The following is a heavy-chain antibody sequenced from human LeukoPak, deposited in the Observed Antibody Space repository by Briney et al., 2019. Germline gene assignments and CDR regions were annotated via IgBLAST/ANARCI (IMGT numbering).Heavy chain of an antibody. D-gene: IGHD1-7*01. J-gene: IGHJ4*02. Sequence: GGSLRLSCAASGFTFSSYSINWVRQAPGKGLEWVSSISSSSSYIHYADPVKGRFTISRDNAKNSLYLQMNSLRAEDTAVYYCARAHNWKYGSFDFWGQGTLVTVSS. CDR3: ARAHNWKYGSFDF. V-gene: IGHV3-21*01. CDR1: GFTFSSYS. CDR2: ISSSSSYI.